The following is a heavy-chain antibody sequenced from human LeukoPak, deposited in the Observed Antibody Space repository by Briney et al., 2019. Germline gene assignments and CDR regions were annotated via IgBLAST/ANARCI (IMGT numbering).Heavy chain of an antibody. CDR1: GFSFSSYG. Sequence: GGSLRLSCGASGFSFSSYGIHWVRQAPGKGLEWVAFIRYDGTNKWYADSVKGRFTISRDNSKNTLYLQMNSLRVEDTAVYHCAKDRDYGDYPSAYYYYMDVWGKGTTVTVSS. CDR2: IRYDGTNK. D-gene: IGHD4-17*01. V-gene: IGHV3-30*02. CDR3: AKDRDYGDYPSAYYYYMDV. J-gene: IGHJ6*03.